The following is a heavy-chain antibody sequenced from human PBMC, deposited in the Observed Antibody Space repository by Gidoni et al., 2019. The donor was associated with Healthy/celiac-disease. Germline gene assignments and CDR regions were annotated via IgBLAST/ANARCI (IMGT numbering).Heavy chain of an antibody. V-gene: IGHV1-69*01. CDR1: GSTFSSYA. J-gene: IGHJ5*02. Sequence: QVQLVQSGAEVKKPGSSVKVSCKASGSTFSSYAISWVRQAPGQGLEWMGGIIPIFGTANDAQKFQGRVTITADESTSTAYMELSSLRSEDTAVYYCARDPGCSSTSCQLYNWFDPWGQGTLVTVSS. D-gene: IGHD2-2*01. CDR3: ARDPGCSSTSCQLYNWFDP. CDR2: IIPIFGTA.